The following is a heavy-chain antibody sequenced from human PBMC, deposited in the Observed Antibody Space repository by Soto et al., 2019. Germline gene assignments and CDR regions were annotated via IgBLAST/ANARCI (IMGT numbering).Heavy chain of an antibody. CDR2: IYSGGGT. J-gene: IGHJ3*02. Sequence: GGSLRLSCAASGFTVSSNYMSWVRQAPGKGLEWASIIYSGGGTYHADSVKGRFTISRDNSKNTLYLQMNSLRADDTAVYYWARDIVGANSGGAFDIWGQGTMVTVSS. CDR1: GFTVSSNY. CDR3: ARDIVGANSGGAFDI. V-gene: IGHV3-53*01. D-gene: IGHD1-26*01.